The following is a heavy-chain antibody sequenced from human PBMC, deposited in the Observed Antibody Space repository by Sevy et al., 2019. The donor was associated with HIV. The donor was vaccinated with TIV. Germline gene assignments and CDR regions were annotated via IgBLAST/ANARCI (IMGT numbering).Heavy chain of an antibody. V-gene: IGHV4-34*01. D-gene: IGHD6-13*01. Sequence: SETLSLTCAVYGGSFSGYYWSWIRQPPGKGLEWIGEINHSGSTNYNPSLKSRVTISVETSKNQFSLKLSSVTAADTAVYYCAREYPQQQLVIFDYWGQGTLVTVSS. J-gene: IGHJ4*02. CDR3: AREYPQQQLVIFDY. CDR1: GGSFSGYY. CDR2: INHSGST.